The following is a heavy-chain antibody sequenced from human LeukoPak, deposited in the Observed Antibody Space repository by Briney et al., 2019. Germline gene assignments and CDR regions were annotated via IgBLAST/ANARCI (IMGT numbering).Heavy chain of an antibody. CDR2: IYYSGST. J-gene: IGHJ4*02. D-gene: IGHD6-19*01. Sequence: SETLSLTCTGSGGSIGSYYWSWIRQPPGKGLEWIGYIYYSGSTNYNPSLKSRVTISVDTSKNQFSLKLSSVTAADTAVYYCARNGQQWLVEDYWGQGTLVTVSS. CDR1: GGSIGSYY. CDR3: ARNGQQWLVEDY. V-gene: IGHV4-59*01.